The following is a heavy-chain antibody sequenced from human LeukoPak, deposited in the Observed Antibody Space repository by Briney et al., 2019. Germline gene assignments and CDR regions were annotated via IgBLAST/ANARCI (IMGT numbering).Heavy chain of an antibody. CDR1: GGSISSYY. CDR3: ARGRKTYLHYYYYYMDV. Sequence: SETLSLTCTVSGGSISSYYWRWIRQPPGKGLEWIGYIYYSGSTNYNPSLKSRVTISVDTSKNQFSLKLSSVTAADTAVYYCARGRKTYLHYYYYYMDVWGKGTTVTVSS. CDR2: IYYSGST. J-gene: IGHJ6*03. V-gene: IGHV4-59*01.